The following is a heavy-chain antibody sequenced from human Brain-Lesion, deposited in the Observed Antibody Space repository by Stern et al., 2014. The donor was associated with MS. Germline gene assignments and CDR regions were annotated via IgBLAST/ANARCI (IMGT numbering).Heavy chain of an antibody. D-gene: IGHD2-15*01. CDR3: AGEEDIRYCSGGSCTGNWFDP. Sequence: VQLVESGPGLVKPSETLSLTCTVAGGSVSSTSYAWAWIRQPPGKGLEWIGTIYYSGNTYYSPSLKSRLTISLDPSKNQFPLQLRSGTAADTAVYYCAGEEDIRYCSGGSCTGNWFDPWGQGTLVTVSS. CDR2: IYYSGNT. J-gene: IGHJ5*02. V-gene: IGHV4-39*01. CDR1: GGSVSSTSYA.